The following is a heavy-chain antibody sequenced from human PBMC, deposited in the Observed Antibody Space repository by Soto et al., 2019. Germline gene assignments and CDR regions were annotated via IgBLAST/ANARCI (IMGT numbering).Heavy chain of an antibody. Sequence: SETLSLTCSVSGGSINSYWWSWIRQPAGKGLEWIGRVYSTGTTDYNPSLNSRATMSIETSKNQFSLKLTSVTAADTAVYYCARDIGSYAYGEGYWGQGIQVTVSS. V-gene: IGHV4-4*07. D-gene: IGHD3-10*01. CDR2: VYSTGTT. CDR3: ARDIGSYAYGEGY. J-gene: IGHJ4*02. CDR1: GGSINSYW.